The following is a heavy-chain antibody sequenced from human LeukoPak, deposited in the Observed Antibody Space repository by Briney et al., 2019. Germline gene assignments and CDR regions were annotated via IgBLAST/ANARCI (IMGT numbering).Heavy chain of an antibody. CDR2: IKQDGSEK. Sequence: PGGSLRLSCAASGITLSVYWMSWVRQAPGKGLEWVANIKQDGSEKYYSDSVQGRFTISRDNAKNSLYLQMNSLRAEDTAVYYCGRDRRQIYYGVDVWGQGTTVTVSS. J-gene: IGHJ6*02. CDR3: GRDRRQIYYGVDV. CDR1: GITLSVYW. V-gene: IGHV3-7*01.